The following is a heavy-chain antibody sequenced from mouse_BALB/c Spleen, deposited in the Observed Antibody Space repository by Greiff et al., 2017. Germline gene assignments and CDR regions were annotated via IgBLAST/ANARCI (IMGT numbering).Heavy chain of an antibody. CDR2: ISSGGSYT. CDR3: TRDEYGNFGGFAY. D-gene: IGHD2-10*02. J-gene: IGHJ3*01. CDR1: GFTFSSYT. V-gene: IGHV5-6-4*01. Sequence: EVKVVESGGGLVKPGGSPKLSCAASGFTFSSYTMSWVRQTPEKRLEWVATISSGGSYTYYPDSVKGRFTISRDNAKNTLYLQMSSLKSEDTAMYYCTRDEYGNFGGFAYWGQGTLVTVSA.